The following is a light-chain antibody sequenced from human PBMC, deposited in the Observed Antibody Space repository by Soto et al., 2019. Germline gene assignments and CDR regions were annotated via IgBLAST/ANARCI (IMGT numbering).Light chain of an antibody. CDR1: QSVLYSSNNKNY. CDR3: QQYYSTPYT. J-gene: IGKJ2*01. Sequence: DIVMTQSPDSLAVSLGERATINCKSSQSVLYSSNNKNYLAWYQQKPGQPPKLLIYWASTRESGVPDRFSGSGPGTDFTLTISSLQAEDVAIYYCQQYYSTPYTFGQQTKLEIK. V-gene: IGKV4-1*01. CDR2: WAS.